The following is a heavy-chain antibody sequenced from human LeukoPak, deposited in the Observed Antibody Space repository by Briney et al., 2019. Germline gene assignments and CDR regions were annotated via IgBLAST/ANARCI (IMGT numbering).Heavy chain of an antibody. CDR1: GLTVSSNY. Sequence: LRLSCAASGLTVSSNYMSWIRQPPGKGLEWIGYIYYSGSTYYNPSLKSRVTISVDTSKNQFSLKLSSVTAADTAVYYCAREDSNYWYFDLWGRGTLVTVSS. V-gene: IGHV4-30-4*08. D-gene: IGHD4-11*01. CDR3: AREDSNYWYFDL. CDR2: IYYSGST. J-gene: IGHJ2*01.